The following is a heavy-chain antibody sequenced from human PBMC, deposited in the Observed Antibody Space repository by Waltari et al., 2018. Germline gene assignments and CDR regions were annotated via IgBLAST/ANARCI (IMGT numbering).Heavy chain of an antibody. V-gene: IGHV3-30*18. J-gene: IGHJ4*02. CDR3: AKGGDYGGIFDY. CDR2: ISYDGSNK. CDR1: GFTFSSYG. Sequence: QVQLVESGGGVVQPGRSLRLSCAASGFTFSSYGMHWVRQAPGKGLEWVAVISYDGSNKYYADSVKGRFTISRDNSKNTLYLQMNSLRAEDTAVYYCAKGGDYGGIFDYWGQGTLVTVSS. D-gene: IGHD4-17*01.